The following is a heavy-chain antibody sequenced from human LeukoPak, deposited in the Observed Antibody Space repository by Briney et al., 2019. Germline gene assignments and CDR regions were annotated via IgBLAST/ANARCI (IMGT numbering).Heavy chain of an antibody. D-gene: IGHD2-2*01. Sequence: GASVKVSCKASGYTFTGYYMHWVRQAPGQGLEWMGWINPNSGVTNYAQKFQGRVTMTRDTSINTAYMELSRLRSDDTAVYYCARASYCSSTSCYSALYAFDIWGRGTMVTVSS. CDR3: ARASYCSSTSCYSALYAFDI. CDR2: INPNSGVT. V-gene: IGHV1-2*02. J-gene: IGHJ3*02. CDR1: GYTFTGYY.